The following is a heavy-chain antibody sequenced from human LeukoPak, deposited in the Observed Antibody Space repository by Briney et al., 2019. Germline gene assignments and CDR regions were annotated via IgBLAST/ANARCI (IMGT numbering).Heavy chain of an antibody. Sequence: SETLSLTCTVSGGSISSYYWSWIRQPPGKGLEWIGYIYYSGSTNYNPSLKSRVTISVDTSKNQFSLKLSSVTAADAAVYYCARRSSSSWYYYFDYWGQGTLVTVSS. V-gene: IGHV4-59*08. J-gene: IGHJ4*02. CDR1: GGSISSYY. D-gene: IGHD6-13*01. CDR3: ARRSSSSWYYYFDY. CDR2: IYYSGST.